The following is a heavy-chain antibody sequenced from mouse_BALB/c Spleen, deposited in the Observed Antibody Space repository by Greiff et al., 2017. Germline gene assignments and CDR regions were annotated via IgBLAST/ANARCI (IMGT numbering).Heavy chain of an antibody. CDR1: GFNIKDTY. V-gene: IGHV14-3*02. Sequence: EVQLVESGAELVKPGASVKLSCTASGFNIKDTYMHWVKQRPEQGLEWIGRIDPANGNTKYDPKFQGKATITADTSSNTAYLQLSSLTSEDTAVYYCARSPSLLRLREAMDYWGQGTSVTVSS. CDR3: ARSPSLLRLREAMDY. J-gene: IGHJ4*01. CDR2: IDPANGNT. D-gene: IGHD1-2*01.